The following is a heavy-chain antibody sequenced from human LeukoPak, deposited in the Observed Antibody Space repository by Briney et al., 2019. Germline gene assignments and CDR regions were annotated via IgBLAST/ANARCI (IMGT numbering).Heavy chain of an antibody. V-gene: IGHV1-18*01. CDR3: ARSYYYDSSGYYYYYGMDV. Sequence: ASVKVSCKASGYTFTSYGISWVRQAPGQGLEWMGWISAYNGNTNYAQKLQGRVTMTRNTSISTAYMELSSLRSEDTAVYYCARSYYYDSSGYYYYYGMDVWGQGTTVTVSS. CDR1: GYTFTSYG. J-gene: IGHJ6*02. D-gene: IGHD3-22*01. CDR2: ISAYNGNT.